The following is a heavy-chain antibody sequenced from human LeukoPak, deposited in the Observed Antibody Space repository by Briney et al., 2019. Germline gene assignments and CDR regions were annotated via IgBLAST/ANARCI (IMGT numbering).Heavy chain of an antibody. V-gene: IGHV3-74*01. CDR3: ARTSRDHYGDYVPFDY. CDR1: GFTFSSYW. Sequence: GGSLRLSCAASGFTFSSYWMHWVRQAPGKGLVWVSRINSDGSSTSYADSVKGRFTISRDNAKNTLYLQRNSLRAEDTAVYYCARTSRDHYGDYVPFDYWGQGTLVTVSS. CDR2: INSDGSST. D-gene: IGHD4-17*01. J-gene: IGHJ4*02.